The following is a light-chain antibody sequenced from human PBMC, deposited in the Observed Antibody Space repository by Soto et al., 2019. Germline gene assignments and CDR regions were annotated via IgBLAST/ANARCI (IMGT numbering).Light chain of an antibody. CDR1: SSNIGSNY. CDR3: AAWHMGAWV. V-gene: IGLV1-47*01. J-gene: IGLJ3*02. CDR2: RTT. Sequence: QSALTQPPSASGTPGQSVTISCSEDSSNIGSNYVYWYRQLPGTAPKLLIYRTTERPSGVPDRFSGSKSGTSASLAISGLRSEDEADYYCAAWHMGAWVFGGGTKLTVL.